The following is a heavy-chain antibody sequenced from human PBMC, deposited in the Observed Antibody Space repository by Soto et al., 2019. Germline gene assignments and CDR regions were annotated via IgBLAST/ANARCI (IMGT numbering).Heavy chain of an antibody. CDR1: GYTFTGYY. Sequence: ASVKVSCKASGYTFTGYYMHWVRQAPGQGLEWMGWINPNSGGTNYAQKFQGRVTMTRDTSISTAYMELSRLRSDDTAVYYCANLGVNTYYDILTGYYAHGEFDYWGQGTLVTVSS. D-gene: IGHD3-9*01. CDR2: INPNSGGT. CDR3: ANLGVNTYYDILTGYYAHGEFDY. V-gene: IGHV1-2*02. J-gene: IGHJ4*02.